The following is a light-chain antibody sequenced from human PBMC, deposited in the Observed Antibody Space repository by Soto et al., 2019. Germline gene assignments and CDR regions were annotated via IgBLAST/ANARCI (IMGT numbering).Light chain of an antibody. V-gene: IGKV3-15*01. J-gene: IGKJ1*01. Sequence: EIVMTQSPATLSVSPGEGATLSCRASQSVSSKLAWYQQKPGQAPRLLIYGASTRATGIPARFSGSGSGTEFTLIISSLEPEDFAVYYWQQYNSWLWTFGQGTKVEIK. CDR1: QSVSSK. CDR2: GAS. CDR3: QQYNSWLWT.